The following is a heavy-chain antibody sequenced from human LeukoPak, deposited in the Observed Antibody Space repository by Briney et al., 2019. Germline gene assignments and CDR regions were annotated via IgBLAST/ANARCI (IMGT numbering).Heavy chain of an antibody. D-gene: IGHD1-26*01. CDR3: ASSSYSGSYYH. J-gene: IGHJ5*02. Sequence: ASVKVSCKASGYTFTGYGISWVRQAPGQGLEWMGWISAYNGNTNYAQKLQGRVTMTTDTSTSTAYMELRSLRSDDTAVYYCASSSYSGSYYHWGQGTLVTVSS. CDR1: GYTFTGYG. V-gene: IGHV1-18*01. CDR2: ISAYNGNT.